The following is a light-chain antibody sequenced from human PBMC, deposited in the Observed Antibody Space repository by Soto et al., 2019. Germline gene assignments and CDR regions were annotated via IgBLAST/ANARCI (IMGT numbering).Light chain of an antibody. CDR3: QSYDRSLSGWV. V-gene: IGLV1-40*01. J-gene: IGLJ3*02. CDR2: NSI. Sequence: QSVLTQPPSVSRAPGQRVTISCTGSSSNIGAGYDVQWYQQVPGTAAKLLISNSINRPSGVPDRFSGSRSDTSASLAITGIQADDEADYYCQSYDRSLSGWVFGGGTKLTVL. CDR1: SSNIGAGYD.